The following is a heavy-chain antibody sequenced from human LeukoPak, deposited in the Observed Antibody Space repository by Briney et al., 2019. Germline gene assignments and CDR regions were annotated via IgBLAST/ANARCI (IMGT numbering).Heavy chain of an antibody. Sequence: GGSLRLSCAASGFTFSSYWMSWVRQAPGKGLEWVANIKQDGSEKYYVDSVKGRFTISRDNAKNSLYLQMNSLRAEDTAVYYCAREYVVVTAHCDYWGQGTLVTVSS. J-gene: IGHJ4*02. CDR1: GFTFSSYW. D-gene: IGHD2-21*02. CDR3: AREYVVVTAHCDY. CDR2: IKQDGSEK. V-gene: IGHV3-7*01.